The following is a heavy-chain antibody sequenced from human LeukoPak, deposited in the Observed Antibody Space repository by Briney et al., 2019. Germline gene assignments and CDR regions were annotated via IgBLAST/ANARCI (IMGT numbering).Heavy chain of an antibody. CDR1: GFTSSSYS. CDR2: ISSSSSTI. Sequence: GGSLRLSCAASGFTSSSYSMNWVRQAPGKGLEWVSYISSSSSTIYYADSVKGRFTISRDNAKNSLYLQMNSLRAEDTAVYYCAGSVLRYFDWLLNRSDAFDIWGQGTMVTVPS. J-gene: IGHJ3*02. V-gene: IGHV3-48*01. CDR3: AGSVLRYFDWLLNRSDAFDI. D-gene: IGHD3-9*01.